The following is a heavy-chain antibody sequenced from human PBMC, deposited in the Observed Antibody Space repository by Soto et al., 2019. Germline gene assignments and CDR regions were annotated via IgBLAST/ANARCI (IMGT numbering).Heavy chain of an antibody. D-gene: IGHD6-13*01. CDR2: ISSNSAYI. J-gene: IGHJ5*02. V-gene: IGHV3-21*01. Sequence: WGALLVSCAPSVFTFRIFTMNWVRQAPGKGLEWVSTISSNSAYIYYTDALRGRFTISRDNAKNSLHLQMNSLRAEDTAVYYCTRDASRDSSARGWFDPWGPGTMVTVSS. CDR3: TRDASRDSSARGWFDP. CDR1: VFTFRIFT.